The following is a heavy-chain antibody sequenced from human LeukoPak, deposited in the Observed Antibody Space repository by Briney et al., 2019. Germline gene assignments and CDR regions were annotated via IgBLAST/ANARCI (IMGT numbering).Heavy chain of an antibody. Sequence: SETLSLTCTVSGGSISSSGYYWGWIRQSPGEGLEWIGNIYYSGITYYNPSLKSRVTISVDTSKNQFSLKLSSVTAADTAVYYCARAREDHVDIVAPMPYYYYYMDVWGKGTTVTISS. CDR3: ARAREDHVDIVAPMPYYYYYMDV. D-gene: IGHD5-12*01. J-gene: IGHJ6*03. CDR1: GGSISSSGYY. V-gene: IGHV4-39*07. CDR2: IYYSGIT.